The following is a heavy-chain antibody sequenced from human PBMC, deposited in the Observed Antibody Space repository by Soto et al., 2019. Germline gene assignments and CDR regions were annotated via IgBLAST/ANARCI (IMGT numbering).Heavy chain of an antibody. CDR1: GGPFSSYG. Sequence: QVLLMQSGAEVKKPGSSVKVSCTSSGGPFSSYGISWVRQVPGQGLEWLGGIIPLFGTPSYARKFQDRLTISADESTTTAYKELSSLTSEDTAMYFCSRDGTIQMANFDFWGQGTLVTVSS. D-gene: IGHD1-1*01. CDR2: IIPLFGTP. J-gene: IGHJ4*02. V-gene: IGHV1-69*01. CDR3: SRDGTIQMANFDF.